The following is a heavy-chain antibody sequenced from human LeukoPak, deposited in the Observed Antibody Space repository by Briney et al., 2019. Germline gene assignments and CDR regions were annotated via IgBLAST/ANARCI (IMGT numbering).Heavy chain of an antibody. Sequence: GGSLRLSCEVSGFIFSYYGMNWVRQAPGKGLEWVSYISSSGSTIYYADSVKGRFTISRDNAKNSLYLQMNSLRAEDTAVYYCARDPWYSSSWSSDYWGQGTLVTVSS. J-gene: IGHJ4*02. CDR3: ARDPWYSSSWSSDY. CDR2: ISSSGSTI. V-gene: IGHV3-48*04. D-gene: IGHD6-13*01. CDR1: GFIFSYYG.